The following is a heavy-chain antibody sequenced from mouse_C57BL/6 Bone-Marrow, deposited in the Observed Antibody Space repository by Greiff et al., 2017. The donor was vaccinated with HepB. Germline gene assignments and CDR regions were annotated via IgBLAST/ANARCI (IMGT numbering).Heavy chain of an antibody. CDR2: IWRGGST. V-gene: IGHV2-5*01. D-gene: IGHD1-1*01. CDR1: GFSLTSYG. J-gene: IGHJ3*01. Sequence: QVQLQQSGPGLVQPSQSLSITCTVSGFSLTSYGVHWVRQSPGKGLEWLGVIWRGGSTDYNAAFMSRLSITKDNSRSQVFFKMNSLQADDTAIYYCAKTRYYGSSAWFAYWGQGTLVTVSA. CDR3: AKTRYYGSSAWFAY.